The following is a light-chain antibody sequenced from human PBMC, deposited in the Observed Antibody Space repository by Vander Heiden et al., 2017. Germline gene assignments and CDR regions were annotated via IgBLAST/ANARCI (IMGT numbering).Light chain of an antibody. V-gene: IGKV1-5*03. CDR3: QQDNSYSPYT. J-gene: IGKJ2*01. CDR1: QSISSW. CDR2: KAS. Sequence: DIQMTQSPSTLSASVGDRVTITCRASQSISSWLAWYQPKPGKAPKLLIYKASSLESGVPSRFRGRGSGTEFTLTIRSLQPDDFATYYCQQDNSYSPYTFGQGTKLEIK.